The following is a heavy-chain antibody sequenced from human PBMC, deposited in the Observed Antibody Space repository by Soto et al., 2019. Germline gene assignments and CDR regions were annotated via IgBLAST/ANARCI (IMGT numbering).Heavy chain of an antibody. J-gene: IGHJ5*02. V-gene: IGHV1-69*04. CDR3: ARDSGCSSTSCYASWFDP. D-gene: IGHD2-2*01. CDR1: GRTFSSYT. CDR2: IIPILGIA. Sequence: GASVKVSCKASGRTFSSYTISWVRQAPGQGHEWMGKIIPILGIANYAQKFQGRVTITADKSTSTAYMELSSLSSEDTAVYYCARDSGCSSTSCYASWFDPWGQGTLVTVSS.